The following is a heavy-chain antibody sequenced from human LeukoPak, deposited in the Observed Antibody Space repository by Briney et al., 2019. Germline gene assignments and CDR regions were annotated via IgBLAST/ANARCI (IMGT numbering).Heavy chain of an antibody. D-gene: IGHD3-10*01. V-gene: IGHV3-21*01. CDR1: GFTFSSYS. J-gene: IGHJ4*02. CDR2: ISSSSSYI. CDR3: ASVDYYGSGNYYNDVDY. Sequence: GGSLRLSCAASGFTFSSYSMNWVRQAPGKGLEWVSSISSSSSYIYYADSVKGRFTISRDNAENSLYLQMSSLRAEDTALYYCASVDYYGSGNYYNDVDYWGQGTLVTVSS.